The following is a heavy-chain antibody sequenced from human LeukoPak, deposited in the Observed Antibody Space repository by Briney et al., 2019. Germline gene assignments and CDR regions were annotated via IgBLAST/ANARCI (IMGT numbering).Heavy chain of an antibody. CDR3: AKDHLPGIVVADRDY. CDR2: ISGSGGTT. Sequence: GGTLRLSCAASGFIFSRYGMSWVRQAPGKGLEWVSAISGSGGTTYYADYVKGRFTISRDNSKNTLYLQINSLRAEDTAVYYCAKDHLPGIVVADRDYWGQGTLVTVSS. D-gene: IGHD6-19*01. J-gene: IGHJ4*02. V-gene: IGHV3-23*01. CDR1: GFIFSRYG.